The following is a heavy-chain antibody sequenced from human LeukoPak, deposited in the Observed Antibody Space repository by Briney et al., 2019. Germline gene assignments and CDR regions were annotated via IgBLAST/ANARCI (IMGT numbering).Heavy chain of an antibody. Sequence: AGGSLRLSCAASGFTFSSYSMNWVRQAPGKGLEWVSSISSTSSYIYYADSVKGRFTISRDNAKNSLYLQMNSLRAEDTAVYYCAREGEDRYCSGGSCYYFDYWGQGTLVTVSS. J-gene: IGHJ4*02. CDR1: GFTFSSYS. V-gene: IGHV3-21*01. CDR3: AREGEDRYCSGGSCYYFDY. D-gene: IGHD2-15*01. CDR2: ISSTSSYI.